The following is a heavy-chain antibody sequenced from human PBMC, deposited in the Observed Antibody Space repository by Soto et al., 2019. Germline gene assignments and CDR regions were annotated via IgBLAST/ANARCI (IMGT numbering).Heavy chain of an antibody. CDR1: GYTFSTYT. J-gene: IGHJ6*02. CDR3: ARGKGMEENYYYYGMDV. CDR2: INGGNGHT. Sequence: ASVKVSCKASGYTFSTYTLHWVRQAPGQGLEWMGWINGGNGHTRYSQKFKDRVTISRDTPASTAYMELSGLRSEDTAVYYCARGKGMEENYYYYGMDVWGQGTTVTVSS. D-gene: IGHD1-1*01. V-gene: IGHV1-3*01.